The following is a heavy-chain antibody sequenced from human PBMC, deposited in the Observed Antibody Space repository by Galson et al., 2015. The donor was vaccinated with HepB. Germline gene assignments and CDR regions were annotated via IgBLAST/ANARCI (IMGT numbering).Heavy chain of an antibody. CDR3: AKGYCSSTSCSRFDP. CDR2: ISGSGGST. V-gene: IGHV3-23*01. CDR1: GFTFSSYA. J-gene: IGHJ5*02. Sequence: SLRLSCAASGFTFSSYAMSWVRQAPGKGLEWVSAISGSGGSTYYADSVKGRFTISRDNSKNTLYLQMNSLRAEDTAVYYCAKGYCSSTSCSRFDPWGQGTLVTVSS. D-gene: IGHD2-2*01.